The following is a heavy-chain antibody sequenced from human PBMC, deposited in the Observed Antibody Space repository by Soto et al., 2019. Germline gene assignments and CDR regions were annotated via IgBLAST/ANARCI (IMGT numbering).Heavy chain of an antibody. Sequence: QVQLVESGGGVVQPGRSLRLSCAASGFTFSSYGMHWVRQAPGKGLEWVAVISYDGSNKYYADSVKGRFTISRDNSKNTLYLQMNSLRAEDTAVYYCAKGWGGSYFYYYYGMDVWGQGTTVTVSS. J-gene: IGHJ6*02. D-gene: IGHD1-26*01. CDR2: ISYDGSNK. CDR1: GFTFSSYG. V-gene: IGHV3-30*18. CDR3: AKGWGGSYFYYYYGMDV.